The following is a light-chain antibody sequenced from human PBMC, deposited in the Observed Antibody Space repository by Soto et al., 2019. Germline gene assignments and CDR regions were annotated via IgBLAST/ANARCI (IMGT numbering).Light chain of an antibody. CDR1: QSVSIT. CDR3: QQYNNWPPIT. J-gene: IGKJ5*01. CDR2: GAS. Sequence: ETVMTQSPATLSVSPGEGATLPCRASQSVSITLAWYQQKPGQAPRLLIYGASTRATGIPARFSGSGSGTEFTLTISSLQSEDFAVYYCQQYNNWPPITFGQGTRLEIK. V-gene: IGKV3-15*01.